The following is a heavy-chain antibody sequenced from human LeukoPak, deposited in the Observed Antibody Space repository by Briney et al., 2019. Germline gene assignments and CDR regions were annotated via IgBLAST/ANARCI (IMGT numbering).Heavy chain of an antibody. V-gene: IGHV5-51*01. CDR2: IYPGDSDT. CDR3: AATRGGYSFGSFDY. J-gene: IGHJ4*02. CDR1: GYNFIGLW. Sequence: GESLKISCKGSGYNFIGLWIGWVRQMPGKGLEWMGIIYPGDSDTRYCPSFQGQVTISADRSISTAYLQWSSLKASDTAIYYCAATRGGYSFGSFDYWGQGTLVTVSS. D-gene: IGHD5-12*01.